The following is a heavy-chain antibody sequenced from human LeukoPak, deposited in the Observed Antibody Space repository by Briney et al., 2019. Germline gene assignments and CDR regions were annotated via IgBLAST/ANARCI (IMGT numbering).Heavy chain of an antibody. D-gene: IGHD3-22*01. V-gene: IGHV3-21*01. Sequence: GGSLRLSCAASGFTFSSYSMNWVRQAPGKGLEWVSSISSSSSYIYYADSVKGRFTISRDNAKNSLYLQMNSLRAEDTAVYYCARSPYYDSSGYLPYYYMDVWGKGTTVTVSS. CDR2: ISSSSSYI. J-gene: IGHJ6*03. CDR3: ARSPYYDSSGYLPYYYMDV. CDR1: GFTFSSYS.